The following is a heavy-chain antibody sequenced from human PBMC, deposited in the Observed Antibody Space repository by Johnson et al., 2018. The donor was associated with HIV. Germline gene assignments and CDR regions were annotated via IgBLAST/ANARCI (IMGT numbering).Heavy chain of an antibody. V-gene: IGHV3-30-3*01. J-gene: IGHJ3*02. CDR2: ISNDGSIK. CDR3: VQGVPNPAGAFDI. D-gene: IGHD6-19*01. Sequence: QVQLVESGGGVVQTGRSLRLSCAVSGFTLSNYAMHWVRQAPGKGLEWVAFISNDGSIKFSADSVKGRFTISKDNSKNTLYLQMNSRRPEDTAVYYCVQGVPNPAGAFDIWGRGTMVTVSS. CDR1: GFTLSNYA.